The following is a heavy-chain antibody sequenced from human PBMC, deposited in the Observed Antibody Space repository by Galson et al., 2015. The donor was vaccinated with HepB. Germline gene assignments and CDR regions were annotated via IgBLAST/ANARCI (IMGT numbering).Heavy chain of an antibody. CDR2: ISWNSGSI. Sequence: SLRLSCAASGFTFDDYALHWVRPAPGKGLAWVSGISWNSGSIGYADSVKGRFTISRDNAKNSLYLQMNSLRAEDTALYYCAKDMGSGSYYNDYYYGMDVWGQGTTVTVSS. CDR1: GFTFDDYA. CDR3: AKDMGSGSYYNDYYYGMDV. D-gene: IGHD1-26*01. J-gene: IGHJ6*02. V-gene: IGHV3-9*01.